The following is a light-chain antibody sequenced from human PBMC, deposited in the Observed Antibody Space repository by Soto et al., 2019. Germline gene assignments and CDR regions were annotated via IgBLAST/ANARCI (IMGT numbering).Light chain of an antibody. CDR2: STS. CDR3: AGWDDNLNGRV. CDR1: SSNIGTNI. V-gene: IGLV1-44*01. Sequence: QSVLTQPPSASGTPGQRVTISCSGGSSNIGTNIVNWYQQLPGTSPKLLIYSTSQRPSGVPDRFSGSKSGTSASLAISGLQSEDEADYYCAGWDDNLNGRVFGTGTKLTVL. J-gene: IGLJ1*01.